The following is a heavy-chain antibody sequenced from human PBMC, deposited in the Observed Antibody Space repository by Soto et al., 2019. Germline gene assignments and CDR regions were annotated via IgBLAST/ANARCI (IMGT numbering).Heavy chain of an antibody. V-gene: IGHV1-18*03. Sequence: ASVKVSCKASGYTFTSYGISLVRQAPGQGLEWMGWISAYNGNTNYAQKLQGRVTMTTDTSTSTAYMELRSLRSDDMAVYYCARTSRTVTTDFQHWGQGTLVPVSS. CDR1: GYTFTSYG. J-gene: IGHJ1*01. CDR3: ARTSRTVTTDFQH. CDR2: ISAYNGNT. D-gene: IGHD4-17*01.